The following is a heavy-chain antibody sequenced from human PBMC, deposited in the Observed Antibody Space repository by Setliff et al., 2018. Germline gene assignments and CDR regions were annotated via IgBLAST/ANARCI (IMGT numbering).Heavy chain of an antibody. V-gene: IGHV4-39*01. CDR1: GASVRHTSYF. Sequence: PSETLSLTCTVSGASVRHTSYFWTWVRQPPGKGLEWIGTIFNSGSTFYSPSLKSRVTMSVDTSKNQLSLEVTSVTAADTAVYYCARYQAATMLNYWGQGTLVTVS. D-gene: IGHD5-12*01. J-gene: IGHJ4*02. CDR2: IFNSGST. CDR3: ARYQAATMLNY.